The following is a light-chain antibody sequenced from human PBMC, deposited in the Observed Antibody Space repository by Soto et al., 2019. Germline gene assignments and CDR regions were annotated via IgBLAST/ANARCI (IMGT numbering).Light chain of an antibody. V-gene: IGKV1-5*03. CDR1: QSMSRW. CDR3: QRYSGFSIT. Sequence: DIHITQSPSALSASVGDRVTITCRARQSMSRWVAWYQQKPGKAPKLLIHKASSLEVGVPSRFSVGGSGAEFTLTSSRLQHDDFATYGGQRYSGFSITFCQGTRLEIK. J-gene: IGKJ5*01. CDR2: KAS.